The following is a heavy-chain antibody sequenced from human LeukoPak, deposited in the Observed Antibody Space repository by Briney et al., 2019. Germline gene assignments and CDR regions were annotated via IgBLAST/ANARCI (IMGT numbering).Heavy chain of an antibody. D-gene: IGHD6-13*01. CDR1: GGTFSSYA. J-gene: IGHJ4*02. Sequence: GSSVKVSCNASGGTFSSYATSWVRQAPGQGLEWMGGIIPIFGTANYAQKFQGRVTITADESTSTAYMELSSLRSEDTAVYYCARVAYSSRTDYFDYWGQGTLVTVSS. CDR3: ARVAYSSRTDYFDY. CDR2: IIPIFGTA. V-gene: IGHV1-69*01.